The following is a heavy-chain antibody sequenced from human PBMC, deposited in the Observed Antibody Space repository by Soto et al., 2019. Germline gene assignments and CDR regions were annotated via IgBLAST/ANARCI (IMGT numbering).Heavy chain of an antibody. V-gene: IGHV3-30*18. J-gene: IGHJ4*02. D-gene: IGHD3-22*01. CDR1: GFTFNSYG. Sequence: QVQLVESGGGVVQPGRSLRLSCAASGFTFNSYGIHWVRQAPGKGLEWVAVISHDGSKTNYADSVKGRVTISRDTSKETVYLQMNSVRAEDTAVYYCAKDTYFSASSGYYVFASWGKGTLLTV. CDR2: ISHDGSKT. CDR3: AKDTYFSASSGYYVFAS.